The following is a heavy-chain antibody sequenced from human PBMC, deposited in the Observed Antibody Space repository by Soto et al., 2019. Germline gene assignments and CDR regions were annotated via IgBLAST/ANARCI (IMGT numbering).Heavy chain of an antibody. CDR2: IYYIGST. V-gene: IGHV4-31*03. Sequence: SETLSLTCTVSGGSISSGDYYWSWIRQHPGKGLEWIGYIYYIGSTYYNPSLKRRVTISVDTSKNQFSLKLTSVTAADTAVYYCVRVSSILGYCSSTSCPIDYWGQGTLVTVSS. CDR1: GGSISSGDYY. D-gene: IGHD2-2*01. CDR3: VRVSSILGYCSSTSCPIDY. J-gene: IGHJ4*02.